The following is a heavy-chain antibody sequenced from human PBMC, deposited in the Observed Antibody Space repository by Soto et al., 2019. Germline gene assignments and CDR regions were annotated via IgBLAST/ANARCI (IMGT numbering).Heavy chain of an antibody. D-gene: IGHD2-21*02. J-gene: IGHJ4*02. CDR2: IYQSGTT. CDR3: ARSYSGGDAYFDY. V-gene: IGHV4-30-2*01. Sequence: ALSVTCAVAGGCMSSGGYTWAWMRQRPGKGLEWVGYIYQSGTTYYNPSLKSRVTIAADRSKNQLHLNVASVTAADTAVYYWARSYSGGDAYFDYWGQGTLVTVSS. CDR1: GGCMSSGGYT.